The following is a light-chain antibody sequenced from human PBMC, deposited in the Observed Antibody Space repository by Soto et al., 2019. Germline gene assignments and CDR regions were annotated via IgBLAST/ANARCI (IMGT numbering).Light chain of an antibody. J-gene: IGKJ5*01. CDR2: GAS. CDR3: QQYNDWPPAIT. Sequence: EIVMTQSPATLSVSPGERATLSCGASQSVRRNLAWYQQRPGQAPRLLTYGASTRATGIPARFSGSGSGTEFTLTISSLQSEDFAVYYCQQYNDWPPAITFGQGTRLEIK. CDR1: QSVRRN. V-gene: IGKV3-15*01.